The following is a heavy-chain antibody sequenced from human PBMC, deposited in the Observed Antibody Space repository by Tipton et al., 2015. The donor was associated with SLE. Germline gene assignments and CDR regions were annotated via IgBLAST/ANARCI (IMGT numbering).Heavy chain of an antibody. CDR1: SDSITSYY. CDR3: GRHGMWLGSIAS. V-gene: IGHV4-59*08. CDR2: MYYTGHT. D-gene: IGHD6-19*01. Sequence: TLSLTCTVSSDSITSYYWSWIRQPPGKGLEWIGYMYYTGHTSYNPSLKSRVTISVDTSKNQFSLNLTSVTAADAAVYYCGRHGMWLGSIASWGQGTMVTVSS. J-gene: IGHJ4*02.